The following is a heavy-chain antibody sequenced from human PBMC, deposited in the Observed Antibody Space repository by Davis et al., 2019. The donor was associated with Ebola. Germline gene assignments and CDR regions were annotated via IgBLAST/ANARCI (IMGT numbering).Heavy chain of an antibody. CDR2: IYHSGST. CDR3: ASLSPDGMDV. CDR1: GGSISSSNW. Sequence: MPSETLSLTCTVSGGSISSSNWWSWVRQPPGKGLEWIGEIYHSGSTNYNPSLKSRVTISVDTSKNQFSLKLSSVTAADTAVYYCASLSPDGMDVWGQGTTVTVSS. J-gene: IGHJ6*02. V-gene: IGHV4-4*02.